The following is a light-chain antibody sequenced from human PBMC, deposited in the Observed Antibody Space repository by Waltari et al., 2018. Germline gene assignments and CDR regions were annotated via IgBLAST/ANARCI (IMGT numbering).Light chain of an antibody. CDR1: QGVSSY. CDR3: QQRSNWPPFT. CDR2: DAS. V-gene: IGKV3D-11*01. Sequence: EIVLTQSPATLSLSPGERATLSCRASQGVSSYLAWYQQKPGQAPRLLIYDASNRATGIPARFSGSGPGTDFTLTISSLEPEDVAVYYCQQRSNWPPFTFGPGTKVDIK. J-gene: IGKJ3*01.